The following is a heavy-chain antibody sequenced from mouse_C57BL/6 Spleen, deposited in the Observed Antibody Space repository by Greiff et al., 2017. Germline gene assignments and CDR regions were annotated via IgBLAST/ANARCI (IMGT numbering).Heavy chain of an antibody. D-gene: IGHD4-1*01. J-gene: IGHJ1*03. Sequence: EVKLVESGGGLVQPGGSMTLSCAASGFTFSDAWMDWVRQSPEQGLEWVAEIRNKANNPATYYAESVKGRFTISRDDSKSSVYLQMNSLRAEDTGIYYCTPLGRGGYFDVWGTGTTVTVSS. CDR1: GFTFSDAW. CDR2: IRNKANNPAT. V-gene: IGHV6-6*01. CDR3: TPLGRGGYFDV.